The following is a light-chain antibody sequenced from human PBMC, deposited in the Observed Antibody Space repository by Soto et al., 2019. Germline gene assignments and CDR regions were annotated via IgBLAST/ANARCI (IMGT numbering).Light chain of an antibody. V-gene: IGLV2-8*01. CDR1: SSDVGGYNY. CDR3: SSYAGSYSWV. CDR2: EVN. J-gene: IGLJ3*02. Sequence: QSALTQPPSASGSPGQSVTISCTGTSSDVGGYNYVSWYQQHPDKAPKLMIYEVNKRPSGVPDRFSGSKSGNTASLTVSGLQADDEADYYCSSYAGSYSWVFGGGTQLTVL.